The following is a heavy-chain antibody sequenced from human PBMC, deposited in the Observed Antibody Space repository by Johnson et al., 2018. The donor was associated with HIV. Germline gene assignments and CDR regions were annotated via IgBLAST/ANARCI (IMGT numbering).Heavy chain of an antibody. CDR2: IKSRTDGGTT. V-gene: IGHV3-15*01. CDR3: TNVDCGGDCYSGHAFDI. CDR1: GFTFSNAW. D-gene: IGHD2-21*01. J-gene: IGHJ3*02. Sequence: MLLVESGGGLVKPGGSLRLSCAASGFTFSNAWMSWVRQAPGKGLEWVGDIKSRTDGGTTDYAAPVKGRFTIARDDSKNTLYLQMKSLKTEDTAVYYCTNVDCGGDCYSGHAFDIWGQGTMVTVSS.